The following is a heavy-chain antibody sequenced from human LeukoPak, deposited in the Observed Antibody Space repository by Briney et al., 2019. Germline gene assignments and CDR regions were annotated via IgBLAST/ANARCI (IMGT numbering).Heavy chain of an antibody. J-gene: IGHJ3*02. V-gene: IGHV4-34*01. Sequence: PSETLSLTCAVYGGSFSGYYWSWIRQPPGKGLEWIGEINHSGSTNYNPSLKSRVTISVDTSKNQFSLKLSSVTAADTAVYYCARGGEISPHPYSSGWYDAFDIWGQGTMVTVPS. CDR1: GGSFSGYY. CDR2: INHSGST. CDR3: ARGGEISPHPYSSGWYDAFDI. D-gene: IGHD6-19*01.